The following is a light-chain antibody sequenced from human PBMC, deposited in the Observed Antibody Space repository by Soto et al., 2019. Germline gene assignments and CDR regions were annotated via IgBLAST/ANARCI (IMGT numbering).Light chain of an antibody. V-gene: IGKV3-20*01. J-gene: IGKJ1*01. CDR3: HQYGSPLWT. Sequence: EIVLTQSPGTLSLSPGERATLSCRASQSVSSSYLAWYQQKPGQAPRLLIYGASSRATGIPDRFSGSGTGTDFTLTLSRLEPEDFAVYYCHQYGSPLWTFGQGTKVEIK. CDR1: QSVSSSY. CDR2: GAS.